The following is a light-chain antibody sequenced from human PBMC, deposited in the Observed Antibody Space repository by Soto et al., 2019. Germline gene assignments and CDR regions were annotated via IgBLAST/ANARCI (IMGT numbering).Light chain of an antibody. J-gene: IGKJ5*01. CDR3: QQYGSSPLVT. CDR2: GAS. V-gene: IGKV3-20*01. CDR1: QSVSSSY. Sequence: DMGVTQSPGPPSLSPGERATLSGRAIQSVSSSYLAWYQQKPGQAPRLLIYGASSRATRIPAMFSGSESVTDFTLAISRLEPVDCAVYYCQQYGSSPLVTFGHGTRLEV.